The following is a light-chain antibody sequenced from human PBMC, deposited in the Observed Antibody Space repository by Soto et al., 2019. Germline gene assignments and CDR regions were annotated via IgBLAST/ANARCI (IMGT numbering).Light chain of an antibody. CDR1: QSFSSW. Sequence: DIQMTQSPSTLSASVGDKVTITCRASQSFSSWLAWYQQKPGKAPKLLIYKASTLESGVPSRFGGSGSGTEFTLTISCLQPDDFATYYCQQYKSYSQFTFGGGTKVEI. J-gene: IGKJ4*01. CDR2: KAS. V-gene: IGKV1-5*03. CDR3: QQYKSYSQFT.